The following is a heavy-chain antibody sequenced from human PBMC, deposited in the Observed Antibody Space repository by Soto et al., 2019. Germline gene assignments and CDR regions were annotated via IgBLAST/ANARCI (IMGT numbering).Heavy chain of an antibody. CDR3: ARRSGWSLDY. CDR1: GGSFSGYY. CDR2: IIHSGST. V-gene: IGHV4-34*12. Sequence: SETLSLTCAVYGGSFSGYYWSWIRQPPGKGLEWIGEIIHSGSTNYNPSLKSRVTISVDTSKNQFSLKLSSVTAADTAVYYCARRSGWSLDYWGQGTLVTVSS. D-gene: IGHD6-19*01. J-gene: IGHJ4*02.